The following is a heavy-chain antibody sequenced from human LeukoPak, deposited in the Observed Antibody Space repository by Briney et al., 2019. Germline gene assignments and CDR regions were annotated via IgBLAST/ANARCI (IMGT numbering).Heavy chain of an antibody. V-gene: IGHV3-21*01. D-gene: IGHD6-19*01. CDR3: ARAPIAVAGTGFDY. CDR1: GFTFSSYS. Sequence: GGSLRLSCAASGFTFSSYSMNWVRQAPGKGLEWVSSISSSSSYIYYADSVKGRFTISRDNAKNSLYPQMNSLRAEDTAVYYCARAPIAVAGTGFDYWGQGTLVTVSS. CDR2: ISSSSSYI. J-gene: IGHJ4*02.